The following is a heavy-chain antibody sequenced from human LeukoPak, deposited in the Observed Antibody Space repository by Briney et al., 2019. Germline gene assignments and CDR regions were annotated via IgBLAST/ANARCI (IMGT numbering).Heavy chain of an antibody. CDR2: ISYDGSNK. D-gene: IGHD3-9*01. J-gene: IGHJ4*02. Sequence: GGSLRLSCAASGFTFSSYGMHWVRQAPGKGLEGVAVISYDGSNKYYADSVKGRFTISRDNSKNTLYLQMNSLRAEDTAVYYCAKSGDGGDYDILTGYYPDYWGQGTLVTVSS. CDR3: AKSGDGGDYDILTGYYPDY. CDR1: GFTFSSYG. V-gene: IGHV3-30*18.